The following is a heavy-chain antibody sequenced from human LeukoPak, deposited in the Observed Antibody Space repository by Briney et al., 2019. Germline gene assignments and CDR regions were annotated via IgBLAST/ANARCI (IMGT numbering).Heavy chain of an antibody. D-gene: IGHD6-19*01. Sequence: TLSLTCTVSGDTISSYYWSWIRQPPGKALEWLALIDWDDDKYYSSSLRTRLTISKDTSKNQVVLTMTNMDPVDTATYYCARTALLSSGWYADAFDIWGQGTMVTVSS. J-gene: IGHJ3*02. V-gene: IGHV2-70*18. CDR2: IDWDDDK. CDR1: GDTISSYYW. CDR3: ARTALLSSGWYADAFDI.